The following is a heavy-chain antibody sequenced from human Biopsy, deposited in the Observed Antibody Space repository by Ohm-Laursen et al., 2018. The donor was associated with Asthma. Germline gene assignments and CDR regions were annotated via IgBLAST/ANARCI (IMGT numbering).Heavy chain of an antibody. CDR2: IKHDGSEK. V-gene: IGHV3-7*01. D-gene: IGHD3-3*01. CDR1: GFTFGDYC. J-gene: IGHJ1*01. CDR3: ARPFRFWSPYHAEHYQL. Sequence: SLRLSCAASGFTFGDYCMSWVRQVPGQGLEWVANIKHDGSEKNHVDSLKGRFTISRDNAKNLLFLQMNSLRAEDTAVYYCARPFRFWSPYHAEHYQLWGQGTLVTVSS.